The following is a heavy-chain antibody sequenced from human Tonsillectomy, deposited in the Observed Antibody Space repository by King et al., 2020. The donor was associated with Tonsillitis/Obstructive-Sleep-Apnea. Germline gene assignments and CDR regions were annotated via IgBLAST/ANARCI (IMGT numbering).Heavy chain of an antibody. CDR1: GFTVSSNS. V-gene: IGHV3-53*01. D-gene: IGHD2-15*01. J-gene: IGHJ4*02. Sequence: VQLVESGGVLIQPGGSLRLSCAVSGFTVSSNSMRWVRQAPGKGLEWVSLIYSAGSTYYGDSVKGRFTISRDNSKNTLYLQMNSLRADDTAVYYCARRYCSGGSCLIDYWGQGTLVTVSS. CDR3: ARRYCSGGSCLIDY. CDR2: IYSAGST.